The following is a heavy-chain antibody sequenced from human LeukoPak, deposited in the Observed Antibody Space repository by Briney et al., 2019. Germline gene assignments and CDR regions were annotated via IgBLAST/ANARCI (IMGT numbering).Heavy chain of an antibody. CDR2: ISGSGGMT. CDR3: ARGWSGDY. J-gene: IGHJ4*02. CDR1: GFTFGSYA. Sequence: GGSLRLSCAVSGFTFGSYAMSWVRQAPGKGPEWVSGISGSGGMTYYADSVKGRFTISRDNYKNTLYLQMNSLIAEDTAVCSCARGWSGDYWGQGTLVTVSS. V-gene: IGHV3-23*01. D-gene: IGHD3-3*01.